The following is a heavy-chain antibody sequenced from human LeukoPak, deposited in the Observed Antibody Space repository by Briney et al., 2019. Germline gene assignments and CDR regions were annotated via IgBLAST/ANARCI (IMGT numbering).Heavy chain of an antibody. J-gene: IGHJ4*02. CDR3: ARFRAFGVAPDLDY. V-gene: IGHV3-21*01. Sequence: GGSXXLSCXASGFPFXTXXMNXVXQXXGXGXEWXSXIGGNSDFISYADSVKGRFTISRDNGENSLYLQMNSLRAEDSAVYYCARFRAFGVAPDLDYWGQGTLVTVSS. CDR1: GFPFXTXX. CDR2: IGGNSDFI. D-gene: IGHD3-3*01.